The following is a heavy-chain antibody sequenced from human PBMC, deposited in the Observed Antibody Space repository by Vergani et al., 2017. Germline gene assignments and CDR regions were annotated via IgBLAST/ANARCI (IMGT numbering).Heavy chain of an antibody. J-gene: IGHJ5*02. V-gene: IGHV4-39*07. D-gene: IGHD6-19*01. CDR3: ARGRSSGWSA. CDR2: INHSGST. CDR1: GGSLSSSSYY. Sequence: QLQLPESGPGLVKPSETLSLTCTVSGGSLSSSSYYWSWIRQPPGKGLEWIGEINHSGSTNYNPSLKSRVTISVDTSKNQFSLKLSSVTAADTAVYYCARGRSSGWSAWGQGTLVTVSS.